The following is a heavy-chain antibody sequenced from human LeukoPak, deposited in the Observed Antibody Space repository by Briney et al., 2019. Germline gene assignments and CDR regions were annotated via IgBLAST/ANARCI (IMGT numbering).Heavy chain of an antibody. V-gene: IGHV1-18*01. CDR3: AGDLIGDILTASLSYGY. CDR1: GYTFTSYG. D-gene: IGHD3-9*01. J-gene: IGHJ4*02. CDR2: ISAYNGNT. Sequence: EASVKVSCKASGYTFTSYGISWVRQAPGQGLEWMGWISAYNGNTNYAQKLQGRVTITADESTSTAYMELSSLRSEDTAVYYCAGDLIGDILTASLSYGYWGQGTLVTVSS.